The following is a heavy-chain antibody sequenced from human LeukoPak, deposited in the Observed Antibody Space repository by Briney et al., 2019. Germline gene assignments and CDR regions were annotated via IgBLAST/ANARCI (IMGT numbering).Heavy chain of an antibody. J-gene: IGHJ1*01. CDR3: ARDAPIVACTQPEYFQH. Sequence: SETLSLTCTVSGGSISSYYWSWIRQPAGKGLEWIGRIYTSGSTNYNPSLKSRVTMSVDTSKNQFALKLSSVTAADTAVYYCARDAPIVACTQPEYFQHWGQGTLVTVSS. D-gene: IGHD6-19*01. CDR2: IYTSGST. V-gene: IGHV4-4*07. CDR1: GGSISSYY.